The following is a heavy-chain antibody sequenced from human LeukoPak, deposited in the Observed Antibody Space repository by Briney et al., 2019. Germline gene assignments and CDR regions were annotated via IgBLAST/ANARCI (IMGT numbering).Heavy chain of an antibody. D-gene: IGHD5-18*01. CDR3: ARDRAGYSYGPTWPIDY. Sequence: GASVKVSCKASGYTFTSYGISWVRQAPGQGLEWMGWISAYNGNANYAQKLQGRVTMTTDTSTSTAYMELRSLRSDDTGVYYCARDRAGYSYGPTWPIDYWGQGTLVTVSS. J-gene: IGHJ4*02. CDR1: GYTFTSYG. CDR2: ISAYNGNA. V-gene: IGHV1-18*04.